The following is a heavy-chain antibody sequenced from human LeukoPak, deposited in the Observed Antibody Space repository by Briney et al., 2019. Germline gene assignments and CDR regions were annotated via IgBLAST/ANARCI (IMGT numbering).Heavy chain of an antibody. Sequence: ASVKVSCKASGGTFSSYAISWVRQAPGQGLEWMGGIIPIFGTANYAQKFQGRVTITTDESTSTAYMELRSLRSDDTAVYYCAREGGYSSSRPFDYWGQGTLVTVSS. D-gene: IGHD6-13*01. CDR3: AREGGYSSSRPFDY. V-gene: IGHV1-69*05. J-gene: IGHJ4*02. CDR1: GGTFSSYA. CDR2: IIPIFGTA.